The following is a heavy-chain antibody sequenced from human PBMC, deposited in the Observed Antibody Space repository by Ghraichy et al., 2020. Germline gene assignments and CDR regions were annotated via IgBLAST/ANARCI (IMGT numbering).Heavy chain of an antibody. CDR2: IRYDGSNK. CDR1: GFTFSSYG. J-gene: IGHJ3*02. CDR3: AKDGYCSGGSCYALDDAFDI. Sequence: GGSLRLSCAASGFTFSSYGMHWVRQAPGKGLEWVAFIRYDGSNKYYADSVKGRFTISRDNSKNTLYLQMNSLRAEDTAVYYCAKDGYCSGGSCYALDDAFDIWGQGTMVTVSS. D-gene: IGHD2-15*01. V-gene: IGHV3-30*02.